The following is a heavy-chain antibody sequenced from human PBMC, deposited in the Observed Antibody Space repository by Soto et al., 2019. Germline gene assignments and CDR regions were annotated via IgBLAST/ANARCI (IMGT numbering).Heavy chain of an antibody. CDR2: ISSSSSTI. V-gene: IGHV3-48*02. D-gene: IGHD6-13*01. J-gene: IGHJ4*02. Sequence: PGGSLRLSCAASGFTFSSYSMNWVRQAPGKGLEWVSYISSSSSTIYYADSVKGRFTISRDNAKNSLYLQMNSLRDEDTAVYYCARDHLLRDDSSSWYSRGRSTKETNFDYWGQGTLVTVSS. CDR1: GFTFSSYS. CDR3: ARDHLLRDDSSSWYSRGRSTKETNFDY.